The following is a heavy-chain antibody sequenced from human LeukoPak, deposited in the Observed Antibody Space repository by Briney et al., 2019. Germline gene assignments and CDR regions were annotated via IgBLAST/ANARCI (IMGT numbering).Heavy chain of an antibody. CDR3: ARAPYYDSSGYYST. D-gene: IGHD3-22*01. J-gene: IGHJ5*02. V-gene: IGHV1-18*01. CDR1: GYTFTSYG. CDR2: ISAYNGNT. Sequence: GASVKVSCKASGYTFTSYGISWVRQAPGQGLEWMGWISAYNGNTNYAQKLQGRVTMTTDTSTSTAYMELRSLRSDDTAVYYCARAPYYDSSGYYSTWGQGILVTVSS.